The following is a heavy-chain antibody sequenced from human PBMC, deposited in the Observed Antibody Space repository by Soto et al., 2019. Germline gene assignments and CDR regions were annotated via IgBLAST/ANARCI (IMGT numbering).Heavy chain of an antibody. CDR2: IWYDGSNK. CDR3: ARDLTFQQVGGSVFDY. Sequence: QVQLVESGGGVVQPGRSLRLSCAASGFTFSSYGMHWVRQAPGKGLEWVAVIWYDGSNKYYADSVKGRFTISRDNSKNTLYLQMNSLRAEDTAVYYCARDLTFQQVGGSVFDYWGQGTLVTVSS. V-gene: IGHV3-33*01. J-gene: IGHJ4*02. D-gene: IGHD6-6*01. CDR1: GFTFSSYG.